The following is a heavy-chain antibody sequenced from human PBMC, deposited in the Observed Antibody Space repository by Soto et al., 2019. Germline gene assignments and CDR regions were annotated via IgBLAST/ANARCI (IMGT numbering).Heavy chain of an antibody. CDR1: GFTFRNHA. CDR2: ISGSGTMK. CDR3: AKEAEENEQVPIPGDN. J-gene: IGHJ4*02. Sequence: GGSLRLSCVASGFTFRNHAMTWVRQAPGKGLEWVSGISGSGTMKYYADSVRGHFTISREDAKNTLHLQMDNLRVEDTAVYYCAKEAEENEQVPIPGDNWGQGTLVTVSS. D-gene: IGHD2-2*02. V-gene: IGHV3-23*01.